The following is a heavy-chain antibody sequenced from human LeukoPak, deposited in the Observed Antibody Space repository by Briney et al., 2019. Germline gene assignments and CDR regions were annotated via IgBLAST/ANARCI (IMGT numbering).Heavy chain of an antibody. CDR3: AKHFFASTASRPHY. V-gene: IGHV3-30*02. Sequence: GGSLRLSCAASGFTFSSYGMHWVRQAPDKGLEWVAFIRSDGSSKYYTDSVKGRFTISRDNPKNTLYLQMNSLRAEDTAVYYCAKHFFASTASRPHYWGQGTLVTVSS. D-gene: IGHD6-6*01. CDR1: GFTFSSYG. CDR2: IRSDGSSK. J-gene: IGHJ4*02.